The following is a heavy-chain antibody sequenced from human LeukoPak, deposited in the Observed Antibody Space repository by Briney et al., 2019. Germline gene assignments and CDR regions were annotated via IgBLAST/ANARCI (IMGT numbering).Heavy chain of an antibody. D-gene: IGHD3-3*01. CDR3: AKTISQYYDFWSGCYSPFDY. V-gene: IGHV3-23*01. J-gene: IGHJ4*02. CDR1: GFTFSSYA. CDR2: ISGSGGDT. Sequence: PGGSLRLSCAASGFTFSSYAMSWVRQAPGKGLEWVSTISGSGGDTYYADSVKGRFTISRDNSKNTLYLQMNSLRAEDTAVYYCAKTISQYYDFWSGCYSPFDYWGQGILVPVSS.